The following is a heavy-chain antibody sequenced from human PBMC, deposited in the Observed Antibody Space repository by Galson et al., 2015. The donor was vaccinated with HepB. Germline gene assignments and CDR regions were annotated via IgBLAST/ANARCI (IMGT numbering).Heavy chain of an antibody. CDR3: ARETPDTYYFDS. J-gene: IGHJ4*02. Sequence: SVKVSCKASGYTLTNYHFHWVRQAPGQGPEWMGNIFAGGGSTRFAERFQGRVTLTRDSSTSTLYMQVSSLRSDDTAVYYCARETPDTYYFDSWGQVTLVTVSS. D-gene: IGHD2-15*01. CDR1: GYTLTNYH. V-gene: IGHV1-46*01. CDR2: IFAGGGST.